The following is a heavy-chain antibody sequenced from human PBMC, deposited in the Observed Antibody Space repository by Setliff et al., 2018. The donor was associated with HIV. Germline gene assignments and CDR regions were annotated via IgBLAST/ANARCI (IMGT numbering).Heavy chain of an antibody. CDR2: FYYSGGT. CDR3: ASHRSVYMDV. J-gene: IGHJ6*03. Sequence: SETLSLTCTVSGGYISTNNYYCVWIRQPPGKGLEWIGSFYYSGGTYYNPSLKNRVTISVDTYKNQFSLKLSSVTAADTAVYYCASHRSVYMDVWGKGTAVTVSS. CDR1: GGYISTNNYY. V-gene: IGHV4-39*07.